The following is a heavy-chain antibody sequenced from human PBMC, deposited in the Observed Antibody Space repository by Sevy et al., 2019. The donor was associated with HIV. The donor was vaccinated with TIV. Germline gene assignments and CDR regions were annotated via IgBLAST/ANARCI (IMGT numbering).Heavy chain of an antibody. CDR1: GFTFSSYA. CDR2: ISGSGAGT. V-gene: IGHV3-23*01. CDR3: AKVAAVARGYFDY. J-gene: IGHJ4*02. Sequence: GGSLRLSCAASGFTFSSYAMHWVRQAPGKGLEWVSSISGSGAGTDYADSVKGRFTTSRDNSKNTMYLQLNSLRAEDTAIYYCAKVAAVARGYFDYWGQGTLVTVSS. D-gene: IGHD6-19*01.